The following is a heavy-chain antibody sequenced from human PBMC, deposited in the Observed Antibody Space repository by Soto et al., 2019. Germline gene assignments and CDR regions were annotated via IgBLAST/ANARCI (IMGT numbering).Heavy chain of an antibody. Sequence: GSGPTLVNPTQTLTLTCTFSGFSLSTSGMCVSWIRQPPGKALEWLALIGWDDDKYYSTSLKTRLTISKDTSKNQVVLTMTNMDPVDTATYYCAISYYDYGDYGPQGDYYYGMDVWGQGTTVTVSS. CDR2: IGWDDDK. CDR3: AISYYDYGDYGPQGDYYYGMDV. J-gene: IGHJ6*02. V-gene: IGHV2-70*01. D-gene: IGHD4-17*01. CDR1: GFSLSTSGMC.